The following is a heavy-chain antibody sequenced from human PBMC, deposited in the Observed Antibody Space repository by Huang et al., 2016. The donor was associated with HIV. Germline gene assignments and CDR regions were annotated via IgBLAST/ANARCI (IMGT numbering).Heavy chain of an antibody. CDR3: AIAITDYFDY. CDR1: GYTFTGNY. Sequence: QVQLVQSGAEVKKPGASVKVSCKASGYTFTGNYMHWVGQAPGQGLEWMGRINPNSGGTNDAQKFQGRVTMTRDTSISTAYMELSRLRSDDTVVYYCAIAITDYFDYWGQGTLVTVSS. D-gene: IGHD1-20*01. V-gene: IGHV1-2*05. J-gene: IGHJ4*02. CDR2: INPNSGGT.